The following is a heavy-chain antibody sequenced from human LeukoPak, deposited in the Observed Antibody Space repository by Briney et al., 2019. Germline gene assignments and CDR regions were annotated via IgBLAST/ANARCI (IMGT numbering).Heavy chain of an antibody. Sequence: SETLSLTCAVYGGSFSGYYWSWIRQPPGKGLEWIGEINHSGSTNYNPSLKSRVTMSVDTSKNQFSLTLSSVTAADTAVYYCARGSSGWYSIDYWGQGTLVTVSS. D-gene: IGHD6-19*01. CDR3: ARGSSGWYSIDY. J-gene: IGHJ4*02. V-gene: IGHV4-34*01. CDR2: INHSGST. CDR1: GGSFSGYY.